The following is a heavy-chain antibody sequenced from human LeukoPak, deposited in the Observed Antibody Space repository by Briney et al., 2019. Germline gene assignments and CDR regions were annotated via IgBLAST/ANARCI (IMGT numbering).Heavy chain of an antibody. V-gene: IGHV4-39*01. D-gene: IGHD1-26*01. J-gene: IGHJ6*03. CDR3: ARRTLGSFAGRYYYYYYMDV. CDR2: IYYSGST. CDR1: GGSISSSSYY. Sequence: SETLSLTCTVSGGSISSSSYYWGWIRQPPGKGLEWIGSIYYSGSTYYNPSLKSRVTISVDTSKNQFSLKLTSVTAADTAVYYCARRTLGSFAGRYYYYYYMDVWGKGTTVTVS.